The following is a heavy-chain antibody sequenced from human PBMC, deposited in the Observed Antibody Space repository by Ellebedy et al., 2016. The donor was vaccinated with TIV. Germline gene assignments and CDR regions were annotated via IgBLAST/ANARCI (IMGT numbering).Heavy chain of an antibody. CDR2: IWYDGSNK. CDR3: ARDSSSEGDAFDI. CDR1: GFTFSSYG. Sequence: GESLKISXAASGFTFSSYGMHWVRQAPGKGLEWVAVIWYDGSNKYYADSVKGRFTISRDNSKNTLYLQMNSLRAEDTAVYYCARDSSSEGDAFDIWGQGTMVTVSS. D-gene: IGHD6-6*01. V-gene: IGHV3-33*01. J-gene: IGHJ3*02.